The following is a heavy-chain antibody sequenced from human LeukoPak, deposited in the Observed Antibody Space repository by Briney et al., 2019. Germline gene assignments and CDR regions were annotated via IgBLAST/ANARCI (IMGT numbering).Heavy chain of an antibody. Sequence: GGSLRLSCAASGFTFSSYSMNWVRQAPGKGLEWVSSISSSSSYIYYADSVKGRFTISRDNAKNSLYLQMNSLRAEDTAVYYCARVKLFPYAFDIWGQGTMVTVSS. J-gene: IGHJ3*02. CDR2: ISSSSSYI. D-gene: IGHD3-3*01. V-gene: IGHV3-21*01. CDR3: ARVKLFPYAFDI. CDR1: GFTFSSYS.